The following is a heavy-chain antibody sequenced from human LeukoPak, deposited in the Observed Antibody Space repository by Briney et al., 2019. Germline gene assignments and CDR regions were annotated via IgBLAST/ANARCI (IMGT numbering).Heavy chain of an antibody. Sequence: GGSLRLSCAASGFTFSSFDMHWVRRPTGQGLEWFSTIGTASDTYYPGSVEGRFTLSRDNAKNSLYLQMNSLTAGDTAVYYCARGPPRGKYYYMDVWGKGTTVTVSS. CDR2: IGTASDT. CDR1: GFTFSSFD. J-gene: IGHJ6*03. V-gene: IGHV3-13*01. CDR3: ARGPPRGKYYYMDV. D-gene: IGHD1-1*01.